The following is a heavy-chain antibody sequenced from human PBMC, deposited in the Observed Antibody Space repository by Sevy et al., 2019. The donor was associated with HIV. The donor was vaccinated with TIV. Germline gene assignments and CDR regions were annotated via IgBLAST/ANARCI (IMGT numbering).Heavy chain of an antibody. CDR3: VREGRNYEYVWGTYHSGF. CDR2: ISYDGSVK. Sequence: GGSLRLSCAASGFSFNGYAMHWVRQAPGKGLEWLAVISYDGSVKYYTESVKGRFTISGDNTKNTLFLQLNSLRPEDTAVYYCVREGRNYEYVWGTYHSGFRAQGTLVTVSS. D-gene: IGHD3-16*02. CDR1: GFSFNGYA. J-gene: IGHJ4*02. V-gene: IGHV3-30*04.